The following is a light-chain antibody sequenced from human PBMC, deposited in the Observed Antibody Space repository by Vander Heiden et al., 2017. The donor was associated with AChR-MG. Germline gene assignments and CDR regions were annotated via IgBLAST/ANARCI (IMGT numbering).Light chain of an antibody. CDR3: QAGENRHVV. CDR2: QES. Sequence: EFTQPSSVSVSPGQTATIACSGAKLSRKYVCWSRQKPGQSPVLVIGQESSRPSGIPERFYASKSDNTATLTISSTQAIDEADDFCQAGENRHVVFGGGTRLTVL. CDR1: KLSRKY. J-gene: IGLJ2*01. V-gene: IGLV3-1*01.